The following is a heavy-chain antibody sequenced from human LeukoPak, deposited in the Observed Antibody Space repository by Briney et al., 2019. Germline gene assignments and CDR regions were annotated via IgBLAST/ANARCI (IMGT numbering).Heavy chain of an antibody. CDR3: ARVVRGYSYGYLDY. Sequence: PSETLSLTCTVSGGSISSSSDYWGWIRQPPGKGLEWIGSIYYSGSTYYNPSLKSRVTISVDTSKNQFSLKLSSVTAADTAVYYCARVVRGYSYGYLDYWGQGTLVTVSS. J-gene: IGHJ4*02. V-gene: IGHV4-39*07. CDR2: IYYSGST. CDR1: GGSISSSSDY. D-gene: IGHD5-18*01.